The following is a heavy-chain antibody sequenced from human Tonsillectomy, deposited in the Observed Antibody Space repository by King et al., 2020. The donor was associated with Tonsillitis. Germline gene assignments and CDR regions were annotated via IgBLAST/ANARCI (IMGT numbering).Heavy chain of an antibody. D-gene: IGHD6-19*01. CDR1: GGSFSGYY. Sequence: HVQLQQWGAGLLKPSETLTLTCAVYGGSFSGYYWIWIRQPPGKGLEWVGEINQSGSTNYNPSLKSRVTISVDTSKHQFSLKLSSVTAADTAVYYCARGSKIAVAGTWFDPWGQGTLVTVSS. CDR2: INQSGST. J-gene: IGHJ5*02. V-gene: IGHV4-34*01. CDR3: ARGSKIAVAGTWFDP.